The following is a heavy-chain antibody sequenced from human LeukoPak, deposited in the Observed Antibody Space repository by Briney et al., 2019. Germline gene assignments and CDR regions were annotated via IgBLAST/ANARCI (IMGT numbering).Heavy chain of an antibody. CDR1: GYTFTGYY. CDR3: ARGITIFGVVIPGGY. V-gene: IGHV1-2*02. D-gene: IGHD3-3*01. CDR2: INPNSGGT. J-gene: IGHJ4*02. Sequence: ASVKVSCKASGYTFTGYYMHWVRQAPGQGLEWMGWINPNSGGTNYAQNFQGRVAMTWETSISTAYMELSKLRSDDTAVYYCARGITIFGVVIPGGYWGQGTLVTVSS.